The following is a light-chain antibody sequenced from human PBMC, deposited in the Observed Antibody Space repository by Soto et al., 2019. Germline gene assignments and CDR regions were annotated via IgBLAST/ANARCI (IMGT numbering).Light chain of an antibody. J-gene: IGKJ1*01. Sequence: DIQMTQSPSSLSASVGDRVTITCRASQNVAHFLNWYQQKPGKAPKLLIYATSSLHSWVPSRFSGSGSGTDFTLTISSLQPEDFATYYCQQSYSTPWTFGQGTKVDIK. CDR1: QNVAHF. CDR2: ATS. CDR3: QQSYSTPWT. V-gene: IGKV1-39*01.